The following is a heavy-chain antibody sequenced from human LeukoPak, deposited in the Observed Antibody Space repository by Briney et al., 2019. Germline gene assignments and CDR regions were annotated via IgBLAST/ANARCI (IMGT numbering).Heavy chain of an antibody. Sequence: GSLRLSCAASGFTFSSCALSWVRQAPGKGLEWIGYIYITGNTNYSPSLKSRVTMSLDTSKNQFSLKLSSVTATDTAVYYCARHPFFNPFDYWGLGTLVTVSS. CDR3: ARHPFFNPFDY. CDR2: IYITGNT. V-gene: IGHV4-59*08. D-gene: IGHD1-14*01. J-gene: IGHJ4*02. CDR1: GFTFSSCA.